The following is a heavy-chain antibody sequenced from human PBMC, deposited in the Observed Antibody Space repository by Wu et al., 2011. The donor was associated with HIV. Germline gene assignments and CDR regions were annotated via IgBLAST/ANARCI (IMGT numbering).Heavy chain of an antibody. CDR2: MNPNSGNT. Sequence: QVQLVQSGAEVKKPGASVKVSCKASGYSFTSYDINWVRQATGQGLEWMGWMNPNSGNTDYAQKFQGRVTMTRNTSISTAYMELSSLRSEDTAVYYCAKIVSGANSIDYWGQGTLVTVSS. J-gene: IGHJ4*02. CDR1: GYSFTSYD. CDR3: AKIVSGANSIDY. V-gene: IGHV1-8*02. D-gene: IGHD4/OR15-4a*01.